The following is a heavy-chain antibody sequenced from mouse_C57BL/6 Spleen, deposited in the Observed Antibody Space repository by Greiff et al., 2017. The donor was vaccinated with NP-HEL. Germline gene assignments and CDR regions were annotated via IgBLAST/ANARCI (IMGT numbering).Heavy chain of an antibody. J-gene: IGHJ4*01. CDR3: ARHGDGMDY. V-gene: IGHV5-15*01. D-gene: IGHD3-3*01. CDR1: GFTFSDYG. Sequence: EVHLVESGGGLVQPGGSLKLSCAASGFTFSDYGMAWVRQAPRKGPEWVAFISNLAYSIYYADTVTGRFTISRENAKNTLYLEMSSLRSEDTAMYYCARHGDGMDYWGQGTSVTVSS. CDR2: ISNLAYSI.